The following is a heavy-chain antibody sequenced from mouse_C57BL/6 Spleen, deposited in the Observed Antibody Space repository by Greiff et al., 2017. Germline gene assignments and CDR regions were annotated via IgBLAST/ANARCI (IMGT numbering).Heavy chain of an antibody. CDR3: ARYLYDYAMDY. D-gene: IGHD2-3*01. J-gene: IGHJ4*01. CDR2: IRNKANGYTT. CDR1: GFTFTDYY. V-gene: IGHV7-3*01. Sequence: EVMLVESGGGLVQPGGSLSLSCAASGFTFTDYYMSWVRQPPGKALEWLGFIRNKANGYTTEYSASVKGRFTISRDNSQSILYLQMNALRAEDSATYYCARYLYDYAMDYWGQGTSVTVSS.